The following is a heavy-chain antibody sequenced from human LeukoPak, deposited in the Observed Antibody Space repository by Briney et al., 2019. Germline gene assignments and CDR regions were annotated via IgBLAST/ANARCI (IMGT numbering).Heavy chain of an antibody. CDR2: IKQDGSEK. D-gene: IGHD2-21*01. Sequence: PGGSLRLSCAASGFTFSSYWMSWVRQAPGKGLEWVANIKQDGSEKYYVDSVKGRFTISRDNAKNSLYLQVNSLRAEDTAVYYCARVSSRYSPLIGYLDYWGQGTLVTVSS. CDR1: GFTFSSYW. CDR3: ARVSSRYSPLIGYLDY. V-gene: IGHV3-7*01. J-gene: IGHJ4*02.